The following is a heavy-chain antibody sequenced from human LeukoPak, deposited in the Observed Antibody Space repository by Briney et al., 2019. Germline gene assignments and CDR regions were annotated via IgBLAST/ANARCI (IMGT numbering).Heavy chain of an antibody. CDR1: GFTFSDYY. CDR3: GRVIGVAAGDY. V-gene: IGHV3-11*01. D-gene: IGHD6-13*01. Sequence: GGSLRLSCAASGFTFSDYYMTWIRQAPGKGPEWVSFISGSSRTIYCADSVKGRFTISRDNAKNSLYLQMNSLRAEDTAVYYCGRVIGVAAGDYWGQGTLVTVSS. CDR2: ISGSSRTI. J-gene: IGHJ4*02.